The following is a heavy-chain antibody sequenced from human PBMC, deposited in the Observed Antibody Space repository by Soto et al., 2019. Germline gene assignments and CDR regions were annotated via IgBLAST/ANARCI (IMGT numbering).Heavy chain of an antibody. J-gene: IGHJ4*02. CDR3: ASGEGSRALLVDY. Sequence: GGSLRLSCAASGFTFSSYGRNWVRQAPGKGLEWVSSISSSSSYIYYADSVKGRFTISRDNAKNSLYLQMNSLRAEDTAVYYCASGEGSRALLVDYWGQGTLVTASS. CDR1: GFTFSSYG. D-gene: IGHD3-10*01. CDR2: ISSSSSYI. V-gene: IGHV3-21*01.